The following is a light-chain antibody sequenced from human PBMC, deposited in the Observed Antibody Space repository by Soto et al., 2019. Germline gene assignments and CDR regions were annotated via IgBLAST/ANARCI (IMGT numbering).Light chain of an antibody. CDR1: QGISSY. CDR2: KAS. J-gene: IGKJ4*01. V-gene: IGKV1-13*02. Sequence: AIQLTQSPSSLSASVGDRVTITCRASQGISSYLAWYQQKPGKAPKLLIYKASTLKSGVPSRFSGSGSGTDFTLTISSLQPEDFAIYYCQQANSFPLSFGGGTKVDIK. CDR3: QQANSFPLS.